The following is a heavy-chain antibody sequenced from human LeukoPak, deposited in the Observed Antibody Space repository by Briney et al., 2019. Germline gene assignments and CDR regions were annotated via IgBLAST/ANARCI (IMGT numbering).Heavy chain of an antibody. CDR1: GYTFTSYW. CDR3: ARSSSLRGTINDY. V-gene: IGHV5-51*01. Sequence: GESLKISCKGSGYTFTSYWIGWVRQMPGKGLEWMGIIYPGDSDTRYSPTFQGHVTMSVDKSIGTAYLQWSSLKASDSAMYYCARSSSLRGTINDYWGQGTLVTVSS. J-gene: IGHJ4*02. CDR2: IYPGDSDT. D-gene: IGHD3-10*01.